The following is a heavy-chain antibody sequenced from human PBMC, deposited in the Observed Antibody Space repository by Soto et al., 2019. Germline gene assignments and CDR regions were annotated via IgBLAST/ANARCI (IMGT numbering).Heavy chain of an antibody. J-gene: IGHJ6*02. V-gene: IGHV3-48*02. CDR1: GFTFSSYS. Sequence: EVQLVESGGGLVQPGGSLRLSCAASGFTFSSYSMNWVRQAPGKGLEWVSYISSSSSTIYYADSVKGRFTISRDNAKNSLYLQMNNLRDEDTAVYYCARELGSGTRYYYYGMDVWGQGTTVTVSS. D-gene: IGHD3-10*01. CDR2: ISSSSSTI. CDR3: ARELGSGTRYYYYGMDV.